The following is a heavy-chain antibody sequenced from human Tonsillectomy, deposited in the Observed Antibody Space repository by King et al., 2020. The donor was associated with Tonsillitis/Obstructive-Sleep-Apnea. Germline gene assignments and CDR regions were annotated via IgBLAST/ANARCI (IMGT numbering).Heavy chain of an antibody. CDR1: GYTFTNYG. Sequence: VQLVESGAEVKKPGASVKVSCKTSGYTFTNYGISWVRQAPGQGLEWMGWISAYNGNTNYAQKFQGRVTITTDTSTSTAYMDLRSLRSDDTAVYYCARAQYYILTDNFLSPTHDGFDPWGQGTLVSVSS. J-gene: IGHJ5*02. D-gene: IGHD3-9*01. CDR3: ARAQYYILTDNFLSPTHDGFDP. V-gene: IGHV1-18*01. CDR2: ISAYNGNT.